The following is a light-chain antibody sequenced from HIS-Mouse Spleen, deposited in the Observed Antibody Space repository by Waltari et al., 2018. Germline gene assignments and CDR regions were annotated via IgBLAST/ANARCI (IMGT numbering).Light chain of an antibody. Sequence: EIVLTQSPATLSLSPGERATLSCRASQSVSSYLAWYQQKPGQAPRLLIYDASNRATGIPARFSGSGYGTDFTLTISSLEPEDFAVYYGQQRSNWPHTFGQGTKLEIK. CDR3: QQRSNWPHT. CDR2: DAS. V-gene: IGKV3-11*01. CDR1: QSVSSY. J-gene: IGKJ2*01.